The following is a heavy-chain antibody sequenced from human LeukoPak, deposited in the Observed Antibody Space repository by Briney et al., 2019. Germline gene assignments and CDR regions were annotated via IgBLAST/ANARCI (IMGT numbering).Heavy chain of an antibody. CDR3: AKEVTGSSSWYNWFDP. D-gene: IGHD6-13*01. CDR2: IKQDGSEK. J-gene: IGHJ5*01. CDR1: GFTFNRCW. Sequence: GGSLRLSCVVSGFTFNRCWMNWVRQAPGKGLEWVADIKQDGSEKYYADSVKGRFTISRDNAKNSLYLQMNSLRAEDTAVYYCAKEVTGSSSWYNWFDPWGQGTLVTVSS. V-gene: IGHV3-7*01.